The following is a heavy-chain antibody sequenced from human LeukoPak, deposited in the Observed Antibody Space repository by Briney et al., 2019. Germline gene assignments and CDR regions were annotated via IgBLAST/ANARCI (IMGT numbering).Heavy chain of an antibody. CDR2: INHSGST. Sequence: SETLSLTCAVYGGSFSGYYWSWIRQPPGKGLEWIGEINHSGSTNYNPSLKSRVTISVDTSKNQFSLKLSSVTAADTAVYYCARGWSSGWYSTGYYFDYWGQGTLVTVS. V-gene: IGHV4-34*01. D-gene: IGHD6-19*01. J-gene: IGHJ4*02. CDR3: ARGWSSGWYSTGYYFDY. CDR1: GGSFSGYY.